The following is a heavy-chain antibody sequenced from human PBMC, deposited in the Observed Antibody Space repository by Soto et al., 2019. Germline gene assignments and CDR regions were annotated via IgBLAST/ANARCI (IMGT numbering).Heavy chain of an antibody. CDR3: ARGPLLIAAAGTTQGAFDI. D-gene: IGHD6-13*01. J-gene: IGHJ3*02. CDR1: GFTFSSYG. Sequence: QVQLVESGGGVVQPGRSLRLSCAASGFTFSSYGMHWVRQAPGKGLEWVAVISYDGSNKYYADSVKGRFTISRDNSKNPLYLQMNSLRAEDTAVYYCARGPLLIAAAGTTQGAFDIWGQGTMVTVSS. V-gene: IGHV3-30*03. CDR2: ISYDGSNK.